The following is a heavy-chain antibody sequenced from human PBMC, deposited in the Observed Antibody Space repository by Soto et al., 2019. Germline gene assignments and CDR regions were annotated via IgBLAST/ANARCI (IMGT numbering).Heavy chain of an antibody. CDR3: ANTVTTGYYYGMDV. CDR2: ISYDGSNK. D-gene: IGHD4-4*01. V-gene: IGHV3-30*18. Sequence: RLSCASSGFTFSSYGMHWVRQSPGKGLEWVAVISYDGSNKYYADSVKGRFTISRDNSKNTLYLQMNSLRAEDTAVYYCANTVTTGYYYGMDVWGQGTTVTVSS. CDR1: GFTFSSYG. J-gene: IGHJ6*02.